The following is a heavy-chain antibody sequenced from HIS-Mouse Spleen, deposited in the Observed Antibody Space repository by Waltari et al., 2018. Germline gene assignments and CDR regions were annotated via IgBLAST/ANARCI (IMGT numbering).Heavy chain of an antibody. CDR2: FDYSGST. J-gene: IGHJ2*01. CDR1: GGAISSSSYY. V-gene: IGHV4-39*07. CDR3: AREIPYSSSWYDWYFDL. Sequence: QLQLQESGPGLVKPPETLSPTCTVSGGAISSSSYYWGWSRQPPRKGRGWIGSFDYSGSTYYNPSLKSRVTISVDTSKNQFSLKLSSVTAADTAVYYCAREIPYSSSWYDWYFDLWGRGTLVTVSS. D-gene: IGHD6-13*01.